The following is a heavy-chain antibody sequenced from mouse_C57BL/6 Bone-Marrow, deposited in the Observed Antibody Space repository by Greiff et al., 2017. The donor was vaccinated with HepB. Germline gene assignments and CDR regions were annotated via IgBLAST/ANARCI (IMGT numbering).Heavy chain of an antibody. CDR3: TTLFITTVVASGD. V-gene: IGHV14-4*01. CDR1: GFNIKDDY. J-gene: IGHJ2*01. D-gene: IGHD1-1*01. Sequence: VQLQQSGAELVRPGASVKLSCTASGFNIKDDYMHWVKQRPEQGLEWIGWIDPENGDTEYASKFQGKATITADTSSNTAYLQLSSLTSEDTAVYYCTTLFITTVVASGDWGQGTTLTVSS. CDR2: IDPENGDT.